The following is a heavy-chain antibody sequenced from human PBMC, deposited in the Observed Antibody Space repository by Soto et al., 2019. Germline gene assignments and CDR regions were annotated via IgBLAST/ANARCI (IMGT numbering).Heavy chain of an antibody. CDR3: ARLVTIFGVVIETIYGMDV. J-gene: IGHJ6*02. D-gene: IGHD3-3*01. CDR2: MNPNSGNT. Sequence: QVQLVQSGAEVKKPGASVKVSCKASGYTFTSYDINWVRQATGQGLEWMGWMNPNSGNTGYAQKFQGRVTMTRNTSISTAYMELSSLRSEDTAVYYCARLVTIFGVVIETIYGMDVWGQGTTVTVSS. CDR1: GYTFTSYD. V-gene: IGHV1-8*01.